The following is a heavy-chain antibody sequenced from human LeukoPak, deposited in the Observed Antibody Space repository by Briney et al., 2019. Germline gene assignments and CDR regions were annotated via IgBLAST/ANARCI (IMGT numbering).Heavy chain of an antibody. CDR1: GFTFSNFE. Sequence: GGSLRLSCVASGFTFSNFEMNWVRQAPGKGLEWVSYIGSSGGTMYYADSVKGRFTISRDNTKNSLYLQMNSLRAEDTAVYYCARDGKVTTSYYYYYYYMDVWGKGTTVTVSS. CDR2: IGSSGGTM. V-gene: IGHV3-48*03. CDR3: ARDGKVTTSYYYYYYYMDV. J-gene: IGHJ6*03. D-gene: IGHD4-11*01.